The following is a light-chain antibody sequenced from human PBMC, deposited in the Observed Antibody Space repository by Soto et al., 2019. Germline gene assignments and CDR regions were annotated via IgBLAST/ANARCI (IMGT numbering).Light chain of an antibody. CDR2: GAS. CDR1: QDIAGY. J-gene: IGKJ5*01. V-gene: IGKV1-12*01. CDR3: QQAYVSPNT. Sequence: QLTQSPSSISASLGDRVTITCRASQDIAGYLAWYQHKPGRTPELLIHGASRLQSGVPARFSGSGSGTDFTRSINSRQGEECRSYYCQQAYVSPNTFGLGTQLDIK.